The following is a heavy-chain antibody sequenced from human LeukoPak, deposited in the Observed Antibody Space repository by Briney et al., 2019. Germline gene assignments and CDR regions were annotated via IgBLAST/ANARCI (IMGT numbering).Heavy chain of an antibody. D-gene: IGHD5-18*01. CDR1: GGSFSGYY. Sequence: SATLSLTCAVYGGSFSGYYWSWIRPPPGKGLEWIGEINHSGSTNYNPSLKSRVTISVDTSKNQFSLKLSSVTAADTAVYYCARAAMWIQLWLDYWGQGTLVTVSS. CDR2: INHSGST. J-gene: IGHJ4*02. CDR3: ARAAMWIQLWLDY. V-gene: IGHV4-34*01.